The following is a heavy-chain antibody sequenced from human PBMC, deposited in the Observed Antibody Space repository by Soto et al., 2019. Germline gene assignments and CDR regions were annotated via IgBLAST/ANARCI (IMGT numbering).Heavy chain of an antibody. J-gene: IGHJ3*02. CDR2: IIPILGIA. Sequence: QVQLVQSGAEVKKPGSSVKVSCKASGGTFSSYTISWVRQAPGQGLEWMGRIIPILGIANYAQKFQGRVTITADKSTSTAYMELSSLRSEDTAVYYCARKLGYCSGGSCYNDAFDIWGQGTIVTVAS. V-gene: IGHV1-69*02. CDR1: GGTFSSYT. D-gene: IGHD2-15*01. CDR3: ARKLGYCSGGSCYNDAFDI.